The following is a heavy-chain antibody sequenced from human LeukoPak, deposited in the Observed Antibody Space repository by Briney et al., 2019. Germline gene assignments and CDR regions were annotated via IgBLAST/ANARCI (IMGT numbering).Heavy chain of an antibody. CDR3: ATTGPKTGPYYFDY. CDR2: IYTSGST. Sequence: SETLSLTCTVSGGSIRSYYWSWIRQPAGKGLEWIGRIYTSGSTNYNPSLKSRITMSVDTSKNHFSLKLSSVTAADTAVYYCATTGPKTGPYYFDYWGQGTLVTVSP. CDR1: GGSIRSYY. J-gene: IGHJ4*02. V-gene: IGHV4-4*07. D-gene: IGHD1-14*01.